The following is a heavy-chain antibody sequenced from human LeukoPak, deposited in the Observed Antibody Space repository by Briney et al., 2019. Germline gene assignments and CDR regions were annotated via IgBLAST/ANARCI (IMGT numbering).Heavy chain of an antibody. CDR1: GFTFSSYG. J-gene: IGHJ4*02. V-gene: IGHV3-30*18. CDR3: AKLEALYSISNRYYSDY. Sequence: GGSLRLSCAASGFTFSSYGMHWVRQAPGKGLEWVAVISYDGSNKYYADSVKGRFTISRDNSKNTLYLQMNSLRAEDTAAYYCAKLEALYSISNRYYSDYWGQGTLVTVSS. D-gene: IGHD1-14*01. CDR2: ISYDGSNK.